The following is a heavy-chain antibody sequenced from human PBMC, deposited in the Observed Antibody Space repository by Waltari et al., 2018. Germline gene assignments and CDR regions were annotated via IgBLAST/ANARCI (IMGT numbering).Heavy chain of an antibody. CDR1: GFTFADYA. CDR2: ISWNSGSI. CDR3: AKDWGSKGGEDAFDI. D-gene: IGHD3-16*01. Sequence: EVQLVESGGGLVQPGRSLRLSCAASGFTFADYAMHWVRQAPGKGLEWVSGISWNSGSIGYADSVKGRFTISRDNAKNSLYLQMNSLRAEDTALYYCAKDWGSKGGEDAFDIWGQGTMVTVSS. J-gene: IGHJ3*02. V-gene: IGHV3-9*01.